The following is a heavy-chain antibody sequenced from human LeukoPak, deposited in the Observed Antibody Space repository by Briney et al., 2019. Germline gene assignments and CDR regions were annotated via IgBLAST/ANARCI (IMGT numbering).Heavy chain of an antibody. Sequence: GASVKVSCKTSGYTFTSYYMHWVRQAPGQGLEWMGWISAYNGNTNYAQKLQGRVTMTTDTSTSTAYMELQSLRSDDTAVYYCARDHDYEGLKGNYWGRGTMVTVTS. CDR3: ARDHDYEGLKGNY. V-gene: IGHV1-18*04. J-gene: IGHJ1*01. CDR1: GYTFTSYY. D-gene: IGHD3-10*01. CDR2: ISAYNGNT.